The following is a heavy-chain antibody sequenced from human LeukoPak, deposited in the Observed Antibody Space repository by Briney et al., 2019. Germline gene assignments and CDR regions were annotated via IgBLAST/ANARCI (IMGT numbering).Heavy chain of an antibody. V-gene: IGHV3-48*01. CDR2: IRSSSGTTI. D-gene: IGHD6-13*01. CDR3: ARGRIWGISAAGSNFDF. Sequence: PGGSLRLSCAASGFTFSSFNINWVRQAPGKGLEWISYIRSSSGTTIYYADSVKGRFTVSRDNAKNSLYLQMNSLRAEDTAVYYCARGRIWGISAAGSNFDFWGQGTLVTVSS. CDR1: GFTFSSFN. J-gene: IGHJ4*02.